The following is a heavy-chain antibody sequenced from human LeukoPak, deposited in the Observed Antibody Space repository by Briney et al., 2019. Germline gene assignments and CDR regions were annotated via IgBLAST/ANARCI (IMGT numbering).Heavy chain of an antibody. CDR1: VYTFTICY. Sequence: ASVTVSFKASVYTFTICYIHWVRQVPGQGREWVGIINPSGGSTTYAQKFQGRVTMTRDTSTSTVNMELSSLRSEDTAVYYCARLIHDYTNYFDYWGQGTLVTVSS. V-gene: IGHV1-46*01. D-gene: IGHD4-11*01. J-gene: IGHJ4*02. CDR3: ARLIHDYTNYFDY. CDR2: INPSGGST.